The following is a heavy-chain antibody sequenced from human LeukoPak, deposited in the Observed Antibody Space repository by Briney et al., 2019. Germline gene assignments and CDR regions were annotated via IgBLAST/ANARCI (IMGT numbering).Heavy chain of an antibody. J-gene: IGHJ4*02. CDR1: GFTFSSNG. D-gene: IGHD6-13*01. V-gene: IGHV3-48*01. CDR2: ISSSSSTI. Sequence: GGSLRLSCAASGFTFSSNGMNWVRQAPGKELEWVSYISSSSSTIYYADSVKGRFTISRDNAKNSLYLQMNSLRAEDTAVYYCARDRSSWYGGFDYWGQGTQVTVSS. CDR3: ARDRSSWYGGFDY.